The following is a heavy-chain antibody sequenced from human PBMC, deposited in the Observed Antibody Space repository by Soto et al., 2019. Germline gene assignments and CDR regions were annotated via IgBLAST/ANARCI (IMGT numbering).Heavy chain of an antibody. CDR1: GHSFTSYW. D-gene: IGHD2-2*01. V-gene: IGHV5-51*01. Sequence: PGESLKISCKGSGHSFTSYWIGWVRQMPGKGLEWMGIIYPGDSDTRYSPSFQGQVTISADKSISTAYLQWSSLKASDTAMYYCARSADIVVVPAAIPLLSYYGMDVWGQGTTVTVSS. CDR2: IYPGDSDT. J-gene: IGHJ6*02. CDR3: ARSADIVVVPAAIPLLSYYGMDV.